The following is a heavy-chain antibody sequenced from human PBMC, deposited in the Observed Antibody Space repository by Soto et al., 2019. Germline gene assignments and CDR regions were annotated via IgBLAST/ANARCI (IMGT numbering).Heavy chain of an antibody. CDR1: GFTFSSYA. J-gene: IGHJ4*02. D-gene: IGHD6-19*01. V-gene: IGHV3-21*01. Sequence: GGTLILSCAASGFTFSSYAMNWVRQTQERGLEWVSSISSTSSYTHYAASVKGRFTISRDNANNSLLLQMNSRRAEDTAVYYCARDLALAGNYWGQGALVTVSS. CDR2: ISSTSSYT. CDR3: ARDLALAGNY.